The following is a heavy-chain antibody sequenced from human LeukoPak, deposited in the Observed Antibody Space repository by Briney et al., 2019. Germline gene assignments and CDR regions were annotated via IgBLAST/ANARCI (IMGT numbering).Heavy chain of an antibody. CDR3: ARGSGYDPFPDY. J-gene: IGHJ4*02. CDR2: FSYGGST. CDR1: GGSISSYY. D-gene: IGHD5-12*01. Sequence: SETLSLTCTVSGGSISSYYWNWIRQPPGKGLEWIGYFSYGGSTRYNLSLKSRVTITVDTSKNQFSLKLSSVTAADTAVYYCARGSGYDPFPDYWGQGTLVTVSS. V-gene: IGHV4-59*01.